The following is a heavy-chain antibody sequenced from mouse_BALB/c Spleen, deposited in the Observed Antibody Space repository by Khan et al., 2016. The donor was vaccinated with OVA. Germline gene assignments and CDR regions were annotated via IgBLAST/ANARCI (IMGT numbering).Heavy chain of an antibody. J-gene: IGHJ4*01. CDR1: GFSLTNYG. Sequence: QVQLKQSGPGLAAPSQSLSITCTISGFSLTNYGVHWVRQPPGKGLEWLAVIWSDGGTTYNSALNYRLTITKDNYQSHAFLKMNSLQTDDTAIYFCARQTYYHYNIIDYWGQGTSVTVSS. CDR2: IWSDGGT. CDR3: ARQTYYHYNIIDY. V-gene: IGHV2-6-1*01. D-gene: IGHD2-10*01.